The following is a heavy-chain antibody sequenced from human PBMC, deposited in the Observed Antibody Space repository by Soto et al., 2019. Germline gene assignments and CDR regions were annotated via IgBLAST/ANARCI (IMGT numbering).Heavy chain of an antibody. CDR3: AKSPRGEMATD. CDR2: INTYNGMT. J-gene: IGHJ4*02. D-gene: IGHD5-12*01. V-gene: IGHV1-18*01. Sequence: QVQLVQSGGEVKKPGASVTVSCKASGYTFINYHITWVRQAPGQGLEWMAWINTYNGMTDYAQRFQGRVTMTRDTSTNTPYMELRNLGSDATAVYFCAKSPRGEMATDWGQGTLVTVSS. CDR1: GYTFINYH.